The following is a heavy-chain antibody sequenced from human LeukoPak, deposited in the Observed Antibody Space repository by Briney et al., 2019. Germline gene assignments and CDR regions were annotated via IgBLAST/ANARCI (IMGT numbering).Heavy chain of an antibody. D-gene: IGHD3-16*01. J-gene: IGHJ4*02. CDR3: AKVTGGDMITYGGLDY. CDR2: VSGNGGTT. Sequence: PGGSLRLSCAASGFTFGSYAMSWVRQAPGKGLEWVSGVSGNGGTTYYADSVKGRFTISRDNSKNTLYLQMNSLRAEDTAIYYCAKVTGGDMITYGGLDYWGQGTLVTVSS. CDR1: GFTFGSYA. V-gene: IGHV3-23*01.